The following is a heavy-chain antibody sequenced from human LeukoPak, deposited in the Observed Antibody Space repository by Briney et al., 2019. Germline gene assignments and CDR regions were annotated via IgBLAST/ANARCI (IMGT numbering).Heavy chain of an antibody. CDR2: INSDGSST. CDR1: GFTFSSYW. CDR3: ARADYYDSRGYLDY. J-gene: IGHJ4*02. D-gene: IGHD3-22*01. Sequence: QPGGSLLLSCAASGFTFSSYWMHWVRQAPGKGLVWVSHINSDGSSTSYADSVKGRFTISRDNAKNTLYLQMNSLRAEDTAVYYCARADYYDSRGYLDYWGQGTLVTVSS. V-gene: IGHV3-74*01.